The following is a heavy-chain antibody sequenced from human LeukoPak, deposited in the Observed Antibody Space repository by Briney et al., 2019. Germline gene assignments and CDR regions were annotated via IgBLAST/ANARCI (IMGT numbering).Heavy chain of an antibody. CDR3: ARLSDRGYEIDY. Sequence: SETLSLTCNVSGGSISSYCWSWIRQPPGKGLEWIGYIYTSGSANYNPSLKSRVTISVDTSKSHFSLKLSSVTAADTAVYYCARLSDRGYEIDYWGQGTLVTVSS. D-gene: IGHD5-12*01. CDR2: IYTSGSA. J-gene: IGHJ4*02. CDR1: GGSISSYC. V-gene: IGHV4-4*09.